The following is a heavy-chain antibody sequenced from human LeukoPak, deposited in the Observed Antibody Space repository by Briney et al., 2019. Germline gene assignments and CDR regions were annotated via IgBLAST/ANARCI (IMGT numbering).Heavy chain of an antibody. D-gene: IGHD3-3*01. Sequence: GGSLRLSCAASGFTVSRNYMSWVRQAPGKGLEWVSVIYSGGSTYYAASVKGRFNISRDNSKNTLYLQMNSLRADDTAVYYWARGVRVVDIWGQGTMVTVSS. CDR1: GFTVSRNY. J-gene: IGHJ3*02. V-gene: IGHV3-53*01. CDR3: ARGVRVVDI. CDR2: IYSGGST.